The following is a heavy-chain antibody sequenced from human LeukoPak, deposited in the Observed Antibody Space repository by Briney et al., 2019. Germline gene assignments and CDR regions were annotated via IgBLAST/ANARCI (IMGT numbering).Heavy chain of an antibody. CDR1: GYSFTSYW. J-gene: IGHJ4*02. D-gene: IGHD6-13*01. CDR2: IYPGDSDT. CDR3: ARSPEGYSSSWHIDY. V-gene: IGHV5-51*01. Sequence: GESLKISCKGSGYSFTSYWIGWVRQMPGEGLEWMGIIYPGDSDTRYSPSFRGQVTISADKSISTAYLQWSSLKASDTAMYYCARSPEGYSSSWHIDYWGQGTLATVSS.